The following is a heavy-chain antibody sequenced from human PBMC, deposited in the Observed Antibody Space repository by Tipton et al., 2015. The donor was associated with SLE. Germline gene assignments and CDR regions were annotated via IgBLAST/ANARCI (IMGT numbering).Heavy chain of an antibody. CDR3: ARPGVAGPYYFDY. CDR2: IYYSGST. Sequence: TLSLTCTVSGGSISSHYWSWIRQPPGKGLEWIGSIYYSGSTYYNPSLKSRVTISVDKSKNQFSLKLSSVTAADTAVYYCARPGVAGPYYFDYWGQGTLVTVSS. J-gene: IGHJ4*02. CDR1: GGSISSHY. D-gene: IGHD6-19*01. V-gene: IGHV4-59*04.